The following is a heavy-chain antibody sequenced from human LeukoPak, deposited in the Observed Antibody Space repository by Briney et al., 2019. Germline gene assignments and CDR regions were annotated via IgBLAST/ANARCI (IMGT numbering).Heavy chain of an antibody. V-gene: IGHV4-31*03. Sequence: MTSQTLSLTCTVSGGSISSGGYYWSWIRQHPGKGLEWIGYSYYSGSTYYNPSLKSRVIISVDTSKNQFSLKLSSVTAADTAVYYCASCDSSDYYNFDYWGQGTLVTVSS. J-gene: IGHJ4*02. CDR3: ASCDSSDYYNFDY. CDR1: GGSISSGGYY. CDR2: SYYSGST. D-gene: IGHD3-22*01.